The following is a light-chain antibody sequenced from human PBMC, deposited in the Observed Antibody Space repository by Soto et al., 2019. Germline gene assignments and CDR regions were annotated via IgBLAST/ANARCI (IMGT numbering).Light chain of an antibody. CDR3: HQYDSWT. Sequence: EIVLTQSPATLSLSPGERATLSCRASQSVGSSYLAWYQQKPGQAPRVLIYGTSSRATGIPDRFSGSGSGTDFTLTISRLEPEDFAVYYCHQYDSWTFGQGTKVDIK. J-gene: IGKJ1*01. CDR1: QSVGSSY. V-gene: IGKV3-20*01. CDR2: GTS.